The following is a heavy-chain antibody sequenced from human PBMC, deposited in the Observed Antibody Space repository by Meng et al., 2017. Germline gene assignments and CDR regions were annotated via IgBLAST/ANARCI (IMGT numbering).Heavy chain of an antibody. CDR1: GYSFTSYW. D-gene: IGHD2-15*01. J-gene: IGHJ3*02. Sequence: GESLKISCKGSGYSFTSYWIDWVRQAPGQGLEWMGWINPNSGGTNYAQKFQGRVTMTRDTSISTAYMELSRLRSDDTAVYYCARVVPEYCSGGSCFSWPLGAFDIWGQGTMVTVSS. CDR2: INPNSGGT. CDR3: ARVVPEYCSGGSCFSWPLGAFDI. V-gene: IGHV1-2*02.